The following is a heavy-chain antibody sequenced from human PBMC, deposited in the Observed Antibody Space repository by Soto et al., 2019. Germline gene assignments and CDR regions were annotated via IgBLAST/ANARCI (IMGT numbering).Heavy chain of an antibody. J-gene: IGHJ3*01. V-gene: IGHV3-23*01. CDR2: ISVNGRT. CDR1: GFTFNFYA. D-gene: IGHD3-22*01. CDR3: TKVGGWYYYDSSGPPDASHV. Sequence: PGGSLRLSCAASGFTFNFYAMAWVRRAPGKGLEWVSGISVNGRTNYADSVKGRFTISRDNSKNMVFLQMDTLRAEDTALYYCTKVGGWYYYDSSGPPDASHVWGQGTMVTVSS.